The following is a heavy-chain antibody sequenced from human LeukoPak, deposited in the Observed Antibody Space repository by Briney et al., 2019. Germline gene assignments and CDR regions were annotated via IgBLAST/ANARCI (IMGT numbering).Heavy chain of an antibody. CDR3: ARVSRGSGGWFDP. D-gene: IGHD3-10*01. CDR1: GFTFSSYG. J-gene: IGHJ5*02. V-gene: IGHV3-30*03. Sequence: TGGSLRLSCAASGFTFSSYGMHWVRQAPGKGLEWVAVISYDGSNKYYADSVKGRFTISRDNSKNTLYLQMNSLRAEDTAVYYCARVSRGSGGWFDPWGQGTLVTVSS. CDR2: ISYDGSNK.